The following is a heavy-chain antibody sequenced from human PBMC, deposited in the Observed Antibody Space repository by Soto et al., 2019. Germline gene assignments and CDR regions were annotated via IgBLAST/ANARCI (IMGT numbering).Heavy chain of an antibody. CDR3: TRLAAACPEGHDH. J-gene: IGHJ1*01. V-gene: IGHV5-51*01. D-gene: IGHD6-25*01. Sequence: GAALKISCRASGYSLTNSWLAWVRQMPGKGLESIGIIFPADSDTRYSPSFQGQGTISADTSINTAYLQWTSLKASDTAMYYCTRLAAACPEGHDHWGQRTLDTVSS. CDR2: IFPADSDT. CDR1: GYSLTNSW.